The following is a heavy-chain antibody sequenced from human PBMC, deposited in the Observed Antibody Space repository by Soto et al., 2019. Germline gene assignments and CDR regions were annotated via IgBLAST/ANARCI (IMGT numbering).Heavy chain of an antibody. Sequence: GSLRLSCAASGFSLSSYTMHWVRQAPGKGLEWVSLVSTTSSYINYADSVKGRLTISRDNARNSLYLQMNSLRAEDTAVYYCARETPLDPDYGDNPFSDYWGQGTLVTVSS. V-gene: IGHV3-21*01. CDR1: GFSLSSYT. CDR2: VSTTSSYI. J-gene: IGHJ4*02. D-gene: IGHD4-17*01. CDR3: ARETPLDPDYGDNPFSDY.